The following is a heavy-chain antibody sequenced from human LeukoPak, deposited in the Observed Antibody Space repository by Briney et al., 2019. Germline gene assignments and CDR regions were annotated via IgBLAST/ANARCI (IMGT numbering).Heavy chain of an antibody. CDR1: GFTFSSYG. CDR3: AKESLYYYGSGSWYIDY. J-gene: IGHJ4*02. D-gene: IGHD3-10*01. Sequence: GWSLRLSCPASGFTFSSYGMHWVRQAPGKGLEWVAMIWYDGSNMYYADSVKGRFTISRDNSKNTLYLQMNSLRAEDTAVYYCAKESLYYYGSGSWYIDYWGQGTLVTVSS. V-gene: IGHV3-33*06. CDR2: IWYDGSNM.